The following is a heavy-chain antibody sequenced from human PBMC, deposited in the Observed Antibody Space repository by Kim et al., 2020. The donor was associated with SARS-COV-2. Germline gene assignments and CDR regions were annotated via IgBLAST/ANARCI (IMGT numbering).Heavy chain of an antibody. Sequence: GGSLRLSCAASGFTFSSYAMSWVRQAPGKGLEWVSAISGSGGSTYYADSVEGRFTISRDNSKNTMYLQMNSLRAENTAVYYCAKDAAMIVVVILARWGQGTLVTVSS. D-gene: IGHD3-22*01. CDR2: ISGSGGST. CDR1: GFTFSSYA. J-gene: IGHJ4*02. V-gene: IGHV3-23*01. CDR3: AKDAAMIVVVILAR.